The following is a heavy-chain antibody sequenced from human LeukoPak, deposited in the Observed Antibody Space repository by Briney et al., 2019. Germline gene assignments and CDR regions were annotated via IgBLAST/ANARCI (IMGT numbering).Heavy chain of an antibody. D-gene: IGHD3-10*01. CDR2: IYTSGST. J-gene: IGHJ6*03. CDR3: ARQVTMVRGVITDYYYYMDV. V-gene: IGHV4-61*02. Sequence: SETLSFTCTVSGGSISSGSYYWSWIRQPAGKGLEWIGRIYTSGSTNYNPSLKSRVTISVDTSKNQFSLKLSSVTAADTAVYYCARQVTMVRGVITDYYYYMDVWGKGTTVTISS. CDR1: GGSISSGSYY.